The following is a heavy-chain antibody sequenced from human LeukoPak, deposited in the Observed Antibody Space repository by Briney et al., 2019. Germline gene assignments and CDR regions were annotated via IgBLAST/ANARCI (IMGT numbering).Heavy chain of an antibody. V-gene: IGHV3-74*01. CDR1: GFTFSKYW. D-gene: IGHD6-19*01. Sequence: GGSLRLSCAASGFTFSKYWMLWVRQAPGKGLESVSRINTDGTVTTYADSVKGRSTVSRDNADNTMFLQMNSVRDEDTAVYYCATRQWLAPPPDSWGQGTPVTVSS. CDR2: INTDGTVT. CDR3: ATRQWLAPPPDS. J-gene: IGHJ4*02.